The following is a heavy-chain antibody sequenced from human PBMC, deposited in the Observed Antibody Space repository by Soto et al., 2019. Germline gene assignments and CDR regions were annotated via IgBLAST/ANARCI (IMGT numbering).Heavy chain of an antibody. Sequence: VESLKISFKGSGYSFTSYWISWVRQMPVKGLEWMGRIDPSDSYTNYSPSFQGHVTISADKSISTAYLQWSSLKASDTTMYYCARHASIAAAGMGEDVSGQWTTVT. CDR2: IDPSDSYT. D-gene: IGHD6-13*01. V-gene: IGHV5-10-1*01. J-gene: IGHJ6*02. CDR1: GYSFTSYW. CDR3: ARHASIAAAGMGEDV.